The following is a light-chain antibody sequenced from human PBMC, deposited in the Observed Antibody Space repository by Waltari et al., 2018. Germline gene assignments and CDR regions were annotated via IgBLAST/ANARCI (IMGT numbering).Light chain of an antibody. CDR2: ADS. V-gene: IGLV1-40*01. CDR3: QSYDASLGASL. J-gene: IGLJ2*01. Sequence: QSVLTQPPSVSGAPGQRVTISCTGSISSIGASYAFQWYQQFPGTVPKLLIFADSNRPSGVPDRFSGSVSGTTASLAITGLQADDEADYYCQSYDASLGASLFGGGTKVTVL. CDR1: ISSIGASYA.